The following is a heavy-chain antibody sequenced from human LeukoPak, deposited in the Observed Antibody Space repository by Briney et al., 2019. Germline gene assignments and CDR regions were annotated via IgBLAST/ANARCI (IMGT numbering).Heavy chain of an antibody. CDR1: GFTVSSNY. Sequence: GGSLRLSCAASGFTVSSNYMSWVRQAPGKGLEWVSVIYSGGSTYYADSVKGRFTISRDNSKNTLYLQMNSLRAEDTAVYYCARTWAQDIVVVPAALDYWGQGTLVTVSS. CDR2: IYSGGST. CDR3: ARTWAQDIVVVPAALDY. J-gene: IGHJ4*02. V-gene: IGHV3-66*02. D-gene: IGHD2-2*01.